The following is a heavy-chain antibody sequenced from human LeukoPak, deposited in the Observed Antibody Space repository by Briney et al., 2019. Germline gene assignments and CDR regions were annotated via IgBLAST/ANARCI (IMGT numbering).Heavy chain of an antibody. Sequence: PGGSLRLSCVASGFNFGNYWMSWVRQAPGKGLEFVGNIEDDGSEQNYVHSVKGRFTISRDNVKNSLYLQMNSLRVEDTAVYYCARDIIRGQSDFDYWGQGILVTVSS. CDR2: IEDDGSEQ. J-gene: IGHJ4*02. D-gene: IGHD5-12*01. CDR3: ARDIIRGQSDFDY. CDR1: GFNFGNYW. V-gene: IGHV3-7*01.